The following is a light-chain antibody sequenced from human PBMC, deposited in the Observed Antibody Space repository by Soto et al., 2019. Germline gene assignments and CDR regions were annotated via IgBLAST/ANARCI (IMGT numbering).Light chain of an antibody. Sequence: IQLTQSPSTLPASVGDRVTLTCRASQSISNWLAWYQQQQGTAPKLLISHASLLEPAVPLRFSGNGSGTKFTLTISGRQPGDFAYYYYHRYNGYSFGQGSKVEI. CDR3: HRYNGYS. CDR1: QSISNW. J-gene: IGKJ1*01. CDR2: HAS. V-gene: IGKV1-5*01.